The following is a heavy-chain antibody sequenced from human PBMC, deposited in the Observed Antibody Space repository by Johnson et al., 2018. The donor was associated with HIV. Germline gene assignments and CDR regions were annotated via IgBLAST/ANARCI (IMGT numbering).Heavy chain of an antibody. V-gene: IGHV3-53*01. CDR3: AREMGREDDAFEI. CDR2: IYSGGST. J-gene: IGHJ3*02. CDR1: GFTVSSNY. Sequence: VQFVESGGGLIQPGGSLRLSCAASGFTVSSNYMSWVRQAPGKGLEWVSVIYSGGSTYYADSVKGRFTISRDNSKNTLYLQINSLRAEDTAVYYCAREMGREDDAFEIWGQGTMVTVSS. D-gene: IGHD1-26*01.